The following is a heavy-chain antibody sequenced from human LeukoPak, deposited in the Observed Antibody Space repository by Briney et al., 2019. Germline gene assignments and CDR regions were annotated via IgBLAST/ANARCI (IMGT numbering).Heavy chain of an antibody. V-gene: IGHV4-59*08. J-gene: IGHJ6*03. D-gene: IGHD2-15*01. CDR1: GGSISSYY. Sequence: SETLSLTCTVSGGSISSYYWSWIRQPPGKGLEWIGYIYYSGNTNYNPSLKSRVTTSVDTSKNQFSLKLSSVTAADTAVYYCASLYSYDCSGGSCYGNYYYYYMDVWGKGTTVTVSS. CDR3: ASLYSYDCSGGSCYGNYYYYYMDV. CDR2: IYYSGNT.